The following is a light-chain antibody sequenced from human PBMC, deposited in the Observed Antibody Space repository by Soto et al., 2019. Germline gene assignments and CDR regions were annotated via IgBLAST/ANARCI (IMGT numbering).Light chain of an antibody. J-gene: IGKJ1*01. CDR3: MQNNNWPLT. Sequence: EIVMTQSPATLSVSPGERATLSCRASQSVSSSYLAWYQQKPGQAPRLLIYLASTRATGIPARFGGSGSGTEFTLTISSLQSEDFAVYYCMQNNNWPLTFGPGTKVDIK. CDR2: LAS. V-gene: IGKV3-15*01. CDR1: QSVSSSY.